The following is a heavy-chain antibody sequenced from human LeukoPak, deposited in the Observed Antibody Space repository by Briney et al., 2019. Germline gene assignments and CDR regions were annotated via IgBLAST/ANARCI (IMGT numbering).Heavy chain of an antibody. CDR2: INHSGST. D-gene: IGHD3-10*01. CDR1: GGSFSDYY. V-gene: IGHV4-34*01. J-gene: IGHJ1*01. CDR3: ARGGGWFGELRGYFQH. Sequence: SETLSLTCAVYGGSFSDYYWSWIRQPPGKGLEWIGEINHSGSTNYNPSLKSRVTISVDTSKNQFSLKLSSVTAADTAVYYCARGGGWFGELRGYFQHWGQGTLVTVSS.